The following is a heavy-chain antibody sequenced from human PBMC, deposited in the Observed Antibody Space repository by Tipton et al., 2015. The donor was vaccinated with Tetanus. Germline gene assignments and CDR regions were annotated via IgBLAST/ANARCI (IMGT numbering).Heavy chain of an antibody. V-gene: IGHV4-31*03. CDR3: ASPIKQWLVPLDL. D-gene: IGHD6-19*01. CDR2: IYYYTERT. Sequence: TLSLTCNVSGASINAGGYLWTWVRQHPGKGLEWIGNIYYYTERTSHTPSLDGRVGISVDTSKNFFFLNLTSVTAADTATYYCASPIKQWLVPLDLWGQGILVTVSS. CDR1: GASINAGGYL. J-gene: IGHJ5*02.